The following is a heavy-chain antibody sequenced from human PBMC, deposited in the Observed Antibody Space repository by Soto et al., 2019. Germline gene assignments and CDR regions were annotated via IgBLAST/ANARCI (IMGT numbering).Heavy chain of an antibody. V-gene: IGHV2-26*01. J-gene: IGHJ4*02. D-gene: IGHD3-16*02. CDR2: IFSNDEK. CDR3: ARIWQPAYIWGSYRYTLPDY. CDR1: GFSLSNARMG. Sequence: QVTLKESGPVLVKPTETLTLTCTVSGFSLSNARMGVSWIRQPPGKALEWLAHIFSNDEKSYSTSLKSRLTISKDTSKSQVVLTMTNMDPVDTATYYCARIWQPAYIWGSYRYTLPDYWGQGTLVTVSS.